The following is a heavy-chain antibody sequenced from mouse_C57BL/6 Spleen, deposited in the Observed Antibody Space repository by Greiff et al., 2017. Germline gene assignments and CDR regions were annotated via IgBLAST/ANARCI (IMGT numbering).Heavy chain of an antibody. CDR1: GYTFTSYW. CDR2: IHPNSGST. D-gene: IGHD2-5*01. CDR3: ARAYYSNPDY. V-gene: IGHV1-64*01. J-gene: IGHJ2*01. Sequence: QVQLQQPGDELVKPGASVKLSCTASGYTFTSYWMHWVKQRPGQGLEWIGMIHPNSGSTNYNEQFKSKATLTVDKSSRTVYMQLSSLTSEDSAVYYCARAYYSNPDYWGQGTTLTVSS.